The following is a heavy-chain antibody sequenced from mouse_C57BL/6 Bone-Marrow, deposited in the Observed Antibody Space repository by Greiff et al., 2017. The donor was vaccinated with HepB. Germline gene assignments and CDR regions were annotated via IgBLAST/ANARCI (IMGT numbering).Heavy chain of an antibody. CDR1: GYAFTNYL. CDR3: ARWRGNYRYFDV. J-gene: IGHJ1*03. CDR2: INPGSGGT. D-gene: IGHD2-1*01. Sequence: QVQLQQSGAELVRPGTSVKVSCKASGYAFTNYLIEWVKQRPGQGLEWIGVINPGSGGTNYNEKFKGKATLTADKSSSTAYMQLSSLTSEDSAVYFCARWRGNYRYFDVWGTGTTVTVSS. V-gene: IGHV1-54*01.